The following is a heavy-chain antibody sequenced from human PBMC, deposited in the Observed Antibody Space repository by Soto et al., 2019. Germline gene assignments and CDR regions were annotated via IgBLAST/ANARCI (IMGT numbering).Heavy chain of an antibody. Sequence: SLLLSCAASGFTFSSYGMHWVRQAPGKGLEWVAVISYDGSNKYYADTVKGRFTISRDNSKNTLYLQMNSLRAEDTTVYYCAKVDPSWRYSLDYWGQG. J-gene: IGHJ4*02. CDR1: GFTFSSYG. V-gene: IGHV3-30*18. CDR3: AKVDPSWRYSLDY. CDR2: ISYDGSNK. D-gene: IGHD3-3*01.